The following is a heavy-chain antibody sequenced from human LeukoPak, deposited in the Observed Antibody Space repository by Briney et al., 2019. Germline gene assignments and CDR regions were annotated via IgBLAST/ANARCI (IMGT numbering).Heavy chain of an antibody. D-gene: IGHD5-12*01. Sequence: SETLSLTCTVSGGSISSYYWSWIRQPPGKGLEWIGCIYYSGSTNYNPSLKSRVTISVDTSKNQFSLKLSSVTAADTAVYYCARRDGGYDPIDYWGQGTLVTVSS. J-gene: IGHJ4*02. CDR1: GGSISSYY. CDR3: ARRDGGYDPIDY. CDR2: IYYSGST. V-gene: IGHV4-59*08.